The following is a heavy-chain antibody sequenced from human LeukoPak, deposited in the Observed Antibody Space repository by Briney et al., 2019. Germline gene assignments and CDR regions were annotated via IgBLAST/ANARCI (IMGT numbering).Heavy chain of an antibody. CDR3: ARGSIAAWARGLYYFDY. CDR1: GGSINSYY. V-gene: IGHV4-59*01. D-gene: IGHD6-6*01. CDR2: IYYSGST. J-gene: IGHJ4*02. Sequence: SETLSLTCTVSGGSINSYYWSWIRQPPGKGLEWIGYIYYSGSTNYNPSLKSRVTISVDTSKNQFSLKLSSVTAADTAVYYCARGSIAAWARGLYYFDYWGQGTLVTVSS.